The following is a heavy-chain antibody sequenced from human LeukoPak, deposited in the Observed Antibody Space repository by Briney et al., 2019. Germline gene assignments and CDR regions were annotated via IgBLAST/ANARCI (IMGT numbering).Heavy chain of an antibody. CDR1: GFTFSSYS. CDR2: ISSSSSYI. Sequence: GGSLRLSCAASGFTFSSYSMNWARQAPGKGLEWVSSISSSSSYIYYADSVKGRFTISRDNAKNSLYLQMNSLRAEDTAVYYCARESYYYDSSGYYSLDYWGQGTLVTVSS. D-gene: IGHD3-22*01. V-gene: IGHV3-21*01. CDR3: ARESYYYDSSGYYSLDY. J-gene: IGHJ4*02.